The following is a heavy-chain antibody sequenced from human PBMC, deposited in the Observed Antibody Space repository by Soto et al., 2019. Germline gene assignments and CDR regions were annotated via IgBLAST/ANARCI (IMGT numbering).Heavy chain of an antibody. D-gene: IGHD2-15*01. CDR1: GFTFSSYA. V-gene: IGHV3-30-3*01. CDR2: ISYDGSNK. Sequence: GGSLRLSCAASGFTFSSYAMHWVRQAPGKGLEWVAVISYDGSNKYYADSVKGRFTISRDNSKNTMYLQMNSLRAEDTAVYYCGGVAATPYYYYGMDVWGQGTTVTVSS. CDR3: GGVAATPYYYYGMDV. J-gene: IGHJ6*02.